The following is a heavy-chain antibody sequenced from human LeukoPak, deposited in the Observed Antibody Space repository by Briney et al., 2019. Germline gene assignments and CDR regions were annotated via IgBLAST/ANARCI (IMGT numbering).Heavy chain of an antibody. Sequence: SQTLSLTCAISGDSVSSSRDAWNWIRQSPSRGLEWLGRTYYRSNDYAVSVKTRMTINVDTSKNQVSLQLSSVTPGDTAVYYCARGRNNAFDIWGQGTMVTVS. D-gene: IGHD1/OR15-1a*01. CDR3: ARGRNNAFDI. CDR2: TYYRSN. CDR1: GDSVSSSRDA. V-gene: IGHV6-1*01. J-gene: IGHJ3*02.